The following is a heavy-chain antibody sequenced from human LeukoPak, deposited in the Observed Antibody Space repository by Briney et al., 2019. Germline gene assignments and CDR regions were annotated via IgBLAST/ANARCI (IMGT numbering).Heavy chain of an antibody. J-gene: IGHJ3*01. CDR2: INHSGST. V-gene: IGHV4-34*01. CDR3: ARGQRIAVA. D-gene: IGHD6-19*01. Sequence: SETLSLICAVYGGSFSGYYWSWIRQPPGKWLEWIGEINHSGSTNYNPSLKSRVTISVDTSKNQFSLKLSSVTAADTAVYYCARGQRIAVAWGQGTMVTVSS. CDR1: GGSFSGYY.